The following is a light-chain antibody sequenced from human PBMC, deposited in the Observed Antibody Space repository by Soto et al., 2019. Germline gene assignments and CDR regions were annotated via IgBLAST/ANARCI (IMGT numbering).Light chain of an antibody. J-gene: IGLJ1*01. CDR2: EVS. V-gene: IGLV2-8*01. CDR1: SSDVGGYNY. Sequence: QSVLTQPPSASGSPGQSVTISCTGTSSDVGGYNYVSWYQQRPGKAPKLMIYEVSKRSSGVPDRFSGSKSGNTASLTVSGLQAEDEADYYCSSYAGSNNFVFGTGTKVTV. CDR3: SSYAGSNNFV.